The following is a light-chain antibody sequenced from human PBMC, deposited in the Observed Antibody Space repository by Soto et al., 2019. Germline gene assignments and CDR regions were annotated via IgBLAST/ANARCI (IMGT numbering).Light chain of an antibody. CDR1: SSDLGGYNF. Sequence: QSVLTQPASVSGSPGQSITISCTGTSSDLGGYNFVSWYQHHPGKAPKLMIYQVSNRPSGVSNRFSGSKSGNTASLTISGLQAEDEADYYCCSYTSSSPYVFGPGTKVTVL. CDR2: QVS. CDR3: CSYTSSSPYV. V-gene: IGLV2-14*01. J-gene: IGLJ1*01.